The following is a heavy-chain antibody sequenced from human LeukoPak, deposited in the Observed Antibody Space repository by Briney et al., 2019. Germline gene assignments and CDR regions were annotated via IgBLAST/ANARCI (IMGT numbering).Heavy chain of an antibody. CDR2: ISGSSDST. CDR3: AKDLGDIVLIPAGSPFDY. CDR1: GYTFNSYA. D-gene: IGHD2-2*01. Sequence: GGSLRLSCAASGYTFNSYAVSWVRQAPGKGLEWVSTISGSSDSTYYADCVKGRFTISRDNSKNTRYLQMNSLRVEDTAVYYCAKDLGDIVLIPAGSPFDYWGQGSLVTVSS. V-gene: IGHV3-23*01. J-gene: IGHJ4*02.